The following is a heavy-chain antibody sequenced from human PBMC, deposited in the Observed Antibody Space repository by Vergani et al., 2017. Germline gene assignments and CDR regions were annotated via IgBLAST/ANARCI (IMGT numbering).Heavy chain of an antibody. Sequence: QVQLQESGPGLVKPSETLSLTCTVSGDSVISTDYHWCWIRQPPGKGLEWIGSMDYSGSTSYNPSLESLISISFETPKNQFSLRLTSVTAADTAVYYCASKRGACRAAYCHSYDFWGPGTLVGVSS. CDR3: ASKRGACRAAYCHSYDF. CDR2: MDYSGST. J-gene: IGHJ4*02. D-gene: IGHD2-15*01. CDR1: GDSVISTDYH. V-gene: IGHV4-39*01.